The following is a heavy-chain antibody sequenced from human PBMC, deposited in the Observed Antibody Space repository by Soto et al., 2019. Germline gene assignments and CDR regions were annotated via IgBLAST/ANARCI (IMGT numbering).Heavy chain of an antibody. CDR1: GFTFSTNA. D-gene: IGHD6-19*01. V-gene: IGHV3-30-3*02. Sequence: QVQLVESGGGVVQPGRSLRLSCAASGFTFSTNAMHWVRQAPGNGLEWVAVISYDGSTRYYADSMKGRFTISRDNSKNTLYLQMNNLRAEDTAVYYCAKQFSGWSYYFDYWGQGTLVTVSS. CDR2: ISYDGSTR. J-gene: IGHJ4*02. CDR3: AKQFSGWSYYFDY.